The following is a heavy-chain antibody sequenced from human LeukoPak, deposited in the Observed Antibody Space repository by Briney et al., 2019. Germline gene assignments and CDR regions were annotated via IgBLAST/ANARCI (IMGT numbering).Heavy chain of an antibody. V-gene: IGHV3-23*01. D-gene: IGHD3-10*01. Sequence: GGSLRLSCAASGFTFSSYAMSWVRHAPGQGLEWVSAITGSGGTTYYADSVKGRFTISRDNSKNTLYLQMNSLRAEDTAVYYCVKTYYYGSGRTLLTSDYWGQGTPVTVSS. CDR2: ITGSGGTT. CDR3: VKTYYYGSGRTLLTSDY. CDR1: GFTFSSYA. J-gene: IGHJ4*02.